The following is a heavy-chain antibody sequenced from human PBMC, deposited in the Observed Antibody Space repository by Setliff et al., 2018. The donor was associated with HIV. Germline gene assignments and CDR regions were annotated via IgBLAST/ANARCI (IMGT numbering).Heavy chain of an antibody. Sequence: GGSLRLSCAASGFTFSDYAMNWVRQAPGKGLEWVSAISGSGGSTYYADSVQGRFTISRDNSKNTLYLQMNSLRGEDTAVYYCARVPLGMGEDAFDIWGQGTMVTVSS. CDR1: GFTFSDYA. J-gene: IGHJ3*02. V-gene: IGHV3-23*01. CDR2: ISGSGGST. D-gene: IGHD7-27*01. CDR3: ARVPLGMGEDAFDI.